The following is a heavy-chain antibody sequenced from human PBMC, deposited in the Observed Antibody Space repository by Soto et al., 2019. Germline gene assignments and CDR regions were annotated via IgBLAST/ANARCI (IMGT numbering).Heavy chain of an antibody. D-gene: IGHD2-15*01. CDR3: ARQDRVVAEGRWFDP. CDR1: GYSISSGYH. Sequence: SETLSLTCTVSGYSISSGYHWAWIRQPPGKGLEWLGSVHYSGNTYYNPSLKSRLTVSVDKSKNQFSLNLSSVTAADTAVYYCARQDRVVAEGRWFDPWGQGTLVTVSS. V-gene: IGHV4-38-2*02. CDR2: VHYSGNT. J-gene: IGHJ5*02.